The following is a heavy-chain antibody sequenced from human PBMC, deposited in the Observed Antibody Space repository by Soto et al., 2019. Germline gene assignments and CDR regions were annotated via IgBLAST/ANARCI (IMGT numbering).Heavy chain of an antibody. V-gene: IGHV1-69*01. D-gene: IGHD2-2*01. J-gene: IGHJ6*02. CDR1: GGTFSSYA. CDR3: ARSQGSSTSLEIYYYYYYGMDV. Sequence: QVQLVQSGAEVKKPGSSVKVSCKASGGTFSSYAISWVRQAPGQGLEWMGGIIPISGTANYAEKFQGRVTITADEATSTAYRERSSLRSEDTAVYDCARSQGSSTSLEIYYYYYYGMDVWGQGTTVTVSS. CDR2: IIPISGTA.